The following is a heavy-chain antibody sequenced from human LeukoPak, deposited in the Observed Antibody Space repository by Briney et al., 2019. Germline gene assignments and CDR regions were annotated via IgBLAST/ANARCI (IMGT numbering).Heavy chain of an antibody. Sequence: SETLSLTCTVSGGSISSYYWSWIRHPPGKGLEWIGYIYTSGSTNYNPSLKSRVTISVDTSKNQFSLKLSSVTAADTAVYYCARHHPITIFGVVIGYFDLWGRGTLVTVSS. V-gene: IGHV4-4*09. CDR2: IYTSGST. J-gene: IGHJ2*01. D-gene: IGHD3-3*01. CDR3: ARHHPITIFGVVIGYFDL. CDR1: GGSISSYY.